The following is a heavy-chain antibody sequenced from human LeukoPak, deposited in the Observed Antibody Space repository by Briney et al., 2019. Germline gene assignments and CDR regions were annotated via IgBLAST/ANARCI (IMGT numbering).Heavy chain of an antibody. J-gene: IGHJ4*02. D-gene: IGHD5-18*01. CDR3: AAWIQEWSPDY. V-gene: IGHV3-7*01. CDR2: IMQDGSQK. Sequence: PGGSLRLSCAASGFTFTSYWMSWVRQAPGKGLEWVANIMQDGSQKYYGDSVKGRFTISRDNAKNAVHLQMNSLRVDDTAVYYCAAWIQEWSPDYWGQGALVTVSS. CDR1: GFTFTSYW.